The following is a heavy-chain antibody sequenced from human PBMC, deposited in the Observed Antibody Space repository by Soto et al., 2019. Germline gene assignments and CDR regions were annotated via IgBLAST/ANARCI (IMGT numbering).Heavy chain of an antibody. CDR1: GDTFTSYA. V-gene: IGHV1-3*01. D-gene: IGHD6-13*01. Sequence: QVQLVQSGAEVKKPGASVKVSCKASGDTFTSYAIYWVRQAPGQRLEWMGGINAGNGNTRYSQKCQDRVTINRDTSASTVYMELNSLRSEDTAVYYCARDRYSSSWYVGALDYWGQGSLVTVSS. J-gene: IGHJ4*02. CDR3: ARDRYSSSWYVGALDY. CDR2: INAGNGNT.